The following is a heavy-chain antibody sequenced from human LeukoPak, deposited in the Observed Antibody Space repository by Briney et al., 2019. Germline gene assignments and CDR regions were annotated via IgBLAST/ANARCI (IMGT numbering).Heavy chain of an antibody. V-gene: IGHV4-59*08. J-gene: IGHJ4*02. CDR2: IYHSGST. Sequence: SETLSLTCTVSGGSISSYYWSWIRQPPGKGLEWIGSIYHSGSTYYNPSLKSRVTISVDTSKNQFSLKLSSVTAADTAVYYCARRVGYFDYWGQGTLVTVSS. CDR3: ARRVGYFDY. CDR1: GGSISSYY. D-gene: IGHD1-26*01.